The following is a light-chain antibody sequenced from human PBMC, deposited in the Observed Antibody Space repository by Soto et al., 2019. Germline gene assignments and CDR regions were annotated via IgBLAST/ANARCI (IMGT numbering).Light chain of an antibody. CDR1: QSLLHTNGYNY. CDR3: MQALQTPRT. Sequence: DIVMTQSPLSLTVTPGESASISCWSSQSLLHTNGYNYFDWHLQKPGQSPQLLIYLGSNRASGVPDRFSGRGSGTDFTLRISRVEADDVGVYYCMQALQTPRTFGQGTKLEIK. J-gene: IGKJ2*01. V-gene: IGKV2-28*01. CDR2: LGS.